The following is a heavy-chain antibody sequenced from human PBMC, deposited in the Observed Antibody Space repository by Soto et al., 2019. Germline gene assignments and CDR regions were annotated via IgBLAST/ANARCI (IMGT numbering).Heavy chain of an antibody. J-gene: IGHJ2*01. V-gene: IGHV3-23*01. CDR3: VSAKGISLYEWYFDL. D-gene: IGHD2-8*01. CDR1: GLAINTYG. CDR2: ITSSGDFT. Sequence: EVQLLESGGGLVQAGGSLRLSCAASGLAINTYGMSWVRQAPGRGLAWVSGITSSGDFTYYGDSVRGRFSISRDESKNALYLQMRNLRAEDTAVYHCVSAKGISLYEWYFDLWGRGTPVTVSS.